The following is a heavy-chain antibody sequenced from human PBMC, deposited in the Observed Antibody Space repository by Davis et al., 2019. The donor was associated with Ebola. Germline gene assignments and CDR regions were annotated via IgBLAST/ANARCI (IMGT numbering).Heavy chain of an antibody. Sequence: AASVKVSCKASGYTFTNYYMHWVRQAPGQGLEWMGMINPNDGRTIYAQKFQGRVTVTRDTSTTTVYMDLSSLRSEDTALYYCTTPGAQDSGYDVFDIWGRGTLVTVSS. CDR1: GYTFTNYY. D-gene: IGHD5-12*01. CDR3: TTPGAQDSGYDVFDI. V-gene: IGHV1-46*03. J-gene: IGHJ2*01. CDR2: INPNDGRT.